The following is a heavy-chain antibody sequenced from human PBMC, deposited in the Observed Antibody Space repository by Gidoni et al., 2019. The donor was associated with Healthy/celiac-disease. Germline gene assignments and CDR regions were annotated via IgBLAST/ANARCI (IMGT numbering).Heavy chain of an antibody. D-gene: IGHD6-13*01. V-gene: IGHV3-33*01. CDR2: IWYDGSNK. J-gene: IGHJ6*02. CDR1: GFTFSSYR. Sequence: VQLVESGGGVVQPGRSLRLSCAASGFTFSSYRMHWVRQAPGKGLEWVAVIWYDGSNKYYADSVKGRFTISRDNSKNTLYLQMNSLRAEDTAVYYCAREAAAGNYYYYYYGMDVWGQGTTVTVSS. CDR3: AREAAAGNYYYYYYGMDV.